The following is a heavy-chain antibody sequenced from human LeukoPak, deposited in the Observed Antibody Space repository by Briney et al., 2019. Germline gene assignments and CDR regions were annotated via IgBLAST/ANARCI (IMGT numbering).Heavy chain of an antibody. Sequence: ASVTVSCKASGYTFTSYGISWVRQAPGQGLEWMGWISAYNGNTNYAQKLQGRVTMTTDTSTSTAYMELRSLRSDDTAVYYCARDGPGVRGVIGPIDDYWGQGTLVTVSS. CDR1: GYTFTSYG. J-gene: IGHJ4*02. CDR3: ARDGPGVRGVIGPIDDY. D-gene: IGHD3-10*01. V-gene: IGHV1-18*01. CDR2: ISAYNGNT.